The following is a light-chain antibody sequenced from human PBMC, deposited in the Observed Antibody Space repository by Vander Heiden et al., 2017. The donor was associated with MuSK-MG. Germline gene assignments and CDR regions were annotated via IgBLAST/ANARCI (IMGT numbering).Light chain of an antibody. CDR3: AAWDDSLNGPV. J-gene: IGLJ3*02. CDR2: SNN. V-gene: IGLV1-44*01. CDR1: SSNIGSNT. Sequence: SVLTQPPSASGTPGQRVTISCSGSSSNIGSNTVNWNQQLPGTAPKLLIYSNNQRPSGVPDRFSGSKSGTSASLAISGLQSEDEADYYCAAWDDSLNGPVFGGGTKLTVL.